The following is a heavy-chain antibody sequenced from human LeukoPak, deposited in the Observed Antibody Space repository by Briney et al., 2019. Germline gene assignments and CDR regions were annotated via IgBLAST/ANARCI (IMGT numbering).Heavy chain of an antibody. CDR3: ARSPGDIIVIPAAGGMGYYYMDV. V-gene: IGHV1-69*05. CDR1: GGTFSSYA. J-gene: IGHJ6*03. D-gene: IGHD2-2*01. CDR2: IIPIFGSA. Sequence: SVKVSCKASGGTFSSYAISWVRQAPGQGLEWMGGIIPIFGSANYAQKFQGRVTIITDESTSTAYMELSSLRSEDTAVYYCARSPGDIIVIPAAGGMGYYYMDVWGRGTAVTVSS.